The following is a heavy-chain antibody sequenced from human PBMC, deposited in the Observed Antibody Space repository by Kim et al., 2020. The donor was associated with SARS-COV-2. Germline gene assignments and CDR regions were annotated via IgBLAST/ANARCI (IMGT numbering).Heavy chain of an antibody. CDR2: T. J-gene: IGHJ5*02. V-gene: IGHV1-24*01. Sequence: TLYAQNVQGRVTMTEDISTNTAYMELRSLRFDDTAVYYCATALGYSNAFDPWGQGTLVSVSS. CDR3: ATALGYSNAFDP. D-gene: IGHD6-13*01.